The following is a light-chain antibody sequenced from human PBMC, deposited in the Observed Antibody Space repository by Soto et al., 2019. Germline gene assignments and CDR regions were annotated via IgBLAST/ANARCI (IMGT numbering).Light chain of an antibody. CDR1: QSISSSY. V-gene: IGKV3-20*01. CDR3: QQYASSPYT. CDR2: GAS. J-gene: IGKJ2*01. Sequence: EIVLTQSPGTLSLSPGERATLSCRASQSISSSYLAWYQQKPGQAPRLLIYGASRRATGIPDRFSGRESGTDFTLTITTLEPEDSAVYSCQQYASSPYTFGQGTKVEIK.